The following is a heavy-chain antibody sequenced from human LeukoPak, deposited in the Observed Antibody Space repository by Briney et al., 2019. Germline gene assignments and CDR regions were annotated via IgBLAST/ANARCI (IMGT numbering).Heavy chain of an antibody. D-gene: IGHD3-9*01. CDR1: GGPISSYY. V-gene: IGHV4-59*01. CDR3: ARIYDILTGHDAFDI. Sequence: SETLSLTCTVSGGPISSYYWSWIRQPPGKGLEWIGYIYYSGSTNYNPSLKSRVTISVDTSKNQFSLKLSSVTAADTAVYYCARIYDILTGHDAFDIWGQGTMVTVSS. CDR2: IYYSGST. J-gene: IGHJ3*02.